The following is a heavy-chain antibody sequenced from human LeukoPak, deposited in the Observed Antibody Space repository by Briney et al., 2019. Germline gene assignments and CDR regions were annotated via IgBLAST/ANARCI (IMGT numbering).Heavy chain of an antibody. D-gene: IGHD2-15*01. Sequence: GGSLRLSCAASGFTFSSYSMNWVRQAPGKGLEWVSSISSSSSYIYYADSVKGRFTISRDNAKNSLYLQMNSLRAEDTAVYYCARSHTWWYDWYFDLWGRGTLVTVSS. CDR2: ISSSSSYI. J-gene: IGHJ2*01. CDR1: GFTFSSYS. V-gene: IGHV3-21*01. CDR3: ARSHTWWYDWYFDL.